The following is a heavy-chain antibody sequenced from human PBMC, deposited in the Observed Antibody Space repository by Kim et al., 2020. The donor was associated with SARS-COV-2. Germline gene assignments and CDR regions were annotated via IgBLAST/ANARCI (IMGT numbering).Heavy chain of an antibody. J-gene: IGHJ4*02. Sequence: GGSLRLSCSASGFTFSTYAMYWVRQAPGKGLEYVSSISRSGRTIDYADSMKGRSTISRDNSKNMLYLQVSSQRPEDTAVYYCVKEVMPTSGTNYFDYWGQGALVTVSS. CDR3: VKEVMPTSGTNYFDY. CDR1: GFTFSTYA. V-gene: IGHV3-64D*09. CDR2: ISRSGRTI. D-gene: IGHD2-8*01.